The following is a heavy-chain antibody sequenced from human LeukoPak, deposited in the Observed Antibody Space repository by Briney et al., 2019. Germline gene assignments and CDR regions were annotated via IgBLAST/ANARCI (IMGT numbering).Heavy chain of an antibody. J-gene: IGHJ3*02. CDR2: IISDVIST. CDR1: GFTFSRYW. V-gene: IGHV3-74*01. CDR3: VLDLFSSFAFDI. Sequence: GGSLRLSCAASGFTFSRYWMHWVRQAQGKGLLWLSRIISDVISTYYPVSVKGRFTTSRDNAKNALHLQMNSLTAEDTAVYYCVLDLFSSFAFDIWGQGTMVTVSS. D-gene: IGHD3/OR15-3a*01.